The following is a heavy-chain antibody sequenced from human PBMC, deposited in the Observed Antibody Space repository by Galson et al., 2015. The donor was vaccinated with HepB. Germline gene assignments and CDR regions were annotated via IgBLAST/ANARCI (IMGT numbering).Heavy chain of an antibody. V-gene: IGHV5-51*01. D-gene: IGHD4-17*01. CDR3: ARLDNDYGDFRYWYVDL. Sequence: QSGAEVKKPGESLKISCKGSGYSFTSYWIGWVRQMPGKGLEWMGIIYPGDSDTRYSPSFQGQVTISADKSISTAYLQWSSLKASDTAMYYCARLDNDYGDFRYWYVDLWGRGTLVTVSS. CDR1: GYSFTSYW. CDR2: IYPGDSDT. J-gene: IGHJ2*01.